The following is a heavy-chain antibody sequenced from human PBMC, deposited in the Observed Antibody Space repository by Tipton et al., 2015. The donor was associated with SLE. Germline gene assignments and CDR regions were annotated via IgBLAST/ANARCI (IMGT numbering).Heavy chain of an antibody. J-gene: IGHJ1*01. Sequence: TLSLTCSIYGGSFSGYHWSWIRQPPGKGLEWIGEINHSGSTNYNPSLKSRVTISVDTSKNQFSLKLNSVTAADTAVYYCARDRMNSGSSQYFHPWGQGTLVTVS. CDR1: GGSFSGYH. D-gene: IGHD1-26*01. CDR2: INHSGST. V-gene: IGHV4-34*01. CDR3: ARDRMNSGSSQYFHP.